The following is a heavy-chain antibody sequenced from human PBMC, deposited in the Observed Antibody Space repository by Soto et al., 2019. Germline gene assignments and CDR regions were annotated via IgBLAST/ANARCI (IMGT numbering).Heavy chain of an antibody. CDR3: ARGFTAGVDY. J-gene: IGHJ4*02. D-gene: IGHD1-26*01. CDR1: GYSFTGLD. CDR2: MEPSSGRT. V-gene: IGHV1-8*01. Sequence: ASLKVSCKASGYSFTGLDINWVRQTTGQGLEWMGWMEPSSGRTGYAQKFQGRVTMTRDTSINTAYMELSSLTSDDTAFYYCARGFTAGVDYWGQGTLVTVSS.